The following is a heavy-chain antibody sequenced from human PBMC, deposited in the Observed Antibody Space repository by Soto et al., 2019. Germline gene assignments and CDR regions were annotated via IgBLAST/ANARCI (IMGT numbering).Heavy chain of an antibody. Sequence: GGSLRLSCAASGFTFSSYAMSWVRQAPGKGLEWVSAISGGGGSTYYADSVKGRFTISRDNSKNTLYLQMNSLRAEDTAVYYCAAREQYYDILTGYPFDYWGQGTLVTVSS. V-gene: IGHV3-23*01. CDR3: AAREQYYDILTGYPFDY. CDR1: GFTFSSYA. CDR2: ISGGGGST. D-gene: IGHD3-9*01. J-gene: IGHJ4*02.